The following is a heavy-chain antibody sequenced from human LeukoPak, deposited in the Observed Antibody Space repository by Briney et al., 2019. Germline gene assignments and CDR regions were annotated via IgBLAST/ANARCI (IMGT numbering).Heavy chain of an antibody. CDR1: GGSISSGGYY. V-gene: IGHV4-30-2*01. CDR3: AREWAYCSSTSCRYGWFDP. CDR2: IYHSGST. J-gene: IGHJ5*02. Sequence: SETLSLTCTVSGGSISSGGYYWSWIRQPPGKGLEWIGYIYHSGSTYYNPSLKSRVTISVDRSKNQFSLKLSSVTAADTAVYYCAREWAYCSSTSCRYGWFDPWGQGTLVTVSS. D-gene: IGHD2-2*01.